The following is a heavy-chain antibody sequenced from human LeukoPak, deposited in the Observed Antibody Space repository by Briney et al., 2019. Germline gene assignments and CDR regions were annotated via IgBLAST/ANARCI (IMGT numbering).Heavy chain of an antibody. Sequence: GGSLRLSCAASGFTSNGSAIHWVRQSFGKGLEWIGHIDKEKNSYATASAYAVSVEGRFTVSRDDSKNMAYLQMTGLKTEDTALYYCTRDSGTYNWLDPWGQGTLVTVSS. CDR2: IDKEKNSYAT. CDR3: TRDSGTYNWLDP. V-gene: IGHV3-73*01. D-gene: IGHD1-26*01. CDR1: GFTSNGSA. J-gene: IGHJ5*02.